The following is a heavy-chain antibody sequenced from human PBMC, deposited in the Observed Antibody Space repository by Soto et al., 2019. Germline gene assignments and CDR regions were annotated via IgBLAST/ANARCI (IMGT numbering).Heavy chain of an antibody. V-gene: IGHV4-39*01. Sequence: PSETLSLTCTVSGGSISSSSYYWGWIRQPPGKGLEWIGSIYYSGSTYYNPSLKSRVTISVDTSKNQFSLKLSSVTAADTAVYYCARLRLLYYYYMDVWGKGTTLTVSS. CDR2: IYYSGST. D-gene: IGHD4-17*01. CDR3: ARLRLLYYYYMDV. CDR1: GGSISSSSYY. J-gene: IGHJ6*03.